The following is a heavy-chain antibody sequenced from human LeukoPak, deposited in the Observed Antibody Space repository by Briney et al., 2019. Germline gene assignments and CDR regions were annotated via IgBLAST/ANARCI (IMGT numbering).Heavy chain of an antibody. D-gene: IGHD6-6*01. CDR1: GGSISSYY. Sequence: SETLSLTCTVSGGSISSYYWSWIRQPPGKGLEWIGSIYYSGSTNYNPSLESRVTISVDTSKNQFSLKLSSVTAADTAVYYCARGDDYSSSSWFDPWGQGTLVTVSS. CDR3: ARGDDYSSSSWFDP. J-gene: IGHJ5*02. CDR2: IYYSGST. V-gene: IGHV4-59*01.